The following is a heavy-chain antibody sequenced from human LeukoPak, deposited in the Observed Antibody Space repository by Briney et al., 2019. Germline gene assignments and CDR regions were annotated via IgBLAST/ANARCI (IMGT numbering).Heavy chain of an antibody. D-gene: IGHD3-10*01. Sequence: GASVKVSCKASGYTFTNYGISWVRQAPGQGLEWMGGIIPIFGTANYAQKFQGRVTITADESTSTAYMELSSLRSEDTAVYYCARNYYGSGSQYYFDYWGQGTLVTVSS. CDR3: ARNYYGSGSQYYFDY. J-gene: IGHJ4*02. CDR2: IIPIFGTA. V-gene: IGHV1-69*13. CDR1: GYTFTNYG.